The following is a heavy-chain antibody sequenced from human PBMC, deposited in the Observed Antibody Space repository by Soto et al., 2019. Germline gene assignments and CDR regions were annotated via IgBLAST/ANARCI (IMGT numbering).Heavy chain of an antibody. D-gene: IGHD3-22*01. CDR2: IGDSGGS. J-gene: IGHJ4*02. V-gene: IGHV3-23*01. CDR1: GFTFSSYA. Sequence: GSLRLSCAASGFTFSSYAMSWVRQAPGKGLEWVSVIGDSGGSYYADSVKGRSTISRDNSKNTLYLQVNSLRAEDTAVYYCAKQYDSSGYYEIEYWGQGTQVTVSS. CDR3: AKQYDSSGYYEIEY.